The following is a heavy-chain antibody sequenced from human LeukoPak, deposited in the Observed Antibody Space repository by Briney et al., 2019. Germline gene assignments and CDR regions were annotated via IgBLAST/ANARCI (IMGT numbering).Heavy chain of an antibody. Sequence: KPSETLSLTCTVSGGSISSYYWSWIRQPPGKGLEWIGYIYYSGSTNYNPSLKSRVTISVDTSKNQFSLKLSSVTAADTAVYYCARDRGSSSPESIYYFDYWGQGTLVTVSS. CDR2: IYYSGST. CDR3: ARDRGSSSPESIYYFDY. CDR1: GGSISSYY. J-gene: IGHJ4*02. D-gene: IGHD6-6*01. V-gene: IGHV4-59*01.